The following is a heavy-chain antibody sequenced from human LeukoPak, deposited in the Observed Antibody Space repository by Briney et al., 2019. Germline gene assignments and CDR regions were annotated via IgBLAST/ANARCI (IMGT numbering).Heavy chain of an antibody. CDR2: IYYSGST. D-gene: IGHD3-22*01. V-gene: IGHV4-59*11. J-gene: IGHJ3*02. CDR3: ARQGVRYYYDKGAFDI. Sequence: PSETLSLTCTVSGGSISSHYWSWIRQPPGKGLGWIGYIYYSGSTNYNPSLKSRVTITVDTSKNQFSLKLSSVTAADTAVYYCARQGVRYYYDKGAFDIWGQGTMVTVSS. CDR1: GGSISSHY.